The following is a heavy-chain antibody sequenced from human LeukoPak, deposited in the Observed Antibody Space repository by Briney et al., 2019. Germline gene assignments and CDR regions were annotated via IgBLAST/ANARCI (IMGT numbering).Heavy chain of an antibody. V-gene: IGHV1-2*06. CDR3: ARDHRFCSGGSCYSRDAFDI. D-gene: IGHD2-15*01. CDR1: GYTFTGYY. CDR2: INPNSGGT. Sequence: GASVKVSCKASGYTFTGYYMHWVRQAPGQGLEWMGRINPNSGGTNYAQKFQGRVTMTRDTSISTAYMELSRLRSGDTAVYYCARDHRFCSGGSCYSRDAFDIWGQGTMVTVSS. J-gene: IGHJ3*02.